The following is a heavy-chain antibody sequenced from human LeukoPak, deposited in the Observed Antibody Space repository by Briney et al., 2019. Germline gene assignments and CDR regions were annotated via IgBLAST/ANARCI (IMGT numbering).Heavy chain of an antibody. Sequence: TGGSLRLSCAASGFTFSSYSMNWVRQAPGKGLEWVSSISSSSSYIYYADSVKGRFTISRDNAKNSLYLQMNSLRAEDTAVYYCAALYDILSRLAFDIWGQGTMVTVSS. CDR3: AALYDILSRLAFDI. J-gene: IGHJ3*02. D-gene: IGHD3-9*01. V-gene: IGHV3-21*01. CDR2: ISSSSSYI. CDR1: GFTFSSYS.